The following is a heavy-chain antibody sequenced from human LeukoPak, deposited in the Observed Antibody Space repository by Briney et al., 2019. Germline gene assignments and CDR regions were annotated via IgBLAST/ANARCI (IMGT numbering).Heavy chain of an antibody. Sequence: PGGSLRLSCAASGFSFSSYNMNWVRQAPGKGLEWVSSISSSSRYIYYADSVKGRFTISRDNAKNSLYLQMNSLRAEDTAVYYCARDFLSYSGSYSVYWGQGTLVTVSS. D-gene: IGHD1-26*01. J-gene: IGHJ4*02. CDR2: ISSSSRYI. CDR1: GFSFSSYN. CDR3: ARDFLSYSGSYSVY. V-gene: IGHV3-21*01.